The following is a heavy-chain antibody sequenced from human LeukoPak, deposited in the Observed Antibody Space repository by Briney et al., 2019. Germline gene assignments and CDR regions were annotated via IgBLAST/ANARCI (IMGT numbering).Heavy chain of an antibody. CDR3: ARDAAYFASSGYYPDPLDY. CDR1: GFSFSAYN. CDR2: ISPSGDHR. V-gene: IGHV3-21*01. D-gene: IGHD3-22*01. Sequence: GGSLRLSCAASGFSFSAYNINWVRQAPGKGLEWVSCISPSGDHRYYADSVRGRFTISRDNAKNSVYLQMNSLRAEDTAVYYCARDAAYFASSGYYPDPLDYWGQGTLVSVSS. J-gene: IGHJ4*02.